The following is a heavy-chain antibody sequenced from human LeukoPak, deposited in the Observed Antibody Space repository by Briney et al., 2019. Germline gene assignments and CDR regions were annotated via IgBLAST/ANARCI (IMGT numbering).Heavy chain of an antibody. CDR2: INYSGST. D-gene: IGHD3-16*01. CDR3: ASGRFPEARADC. J-gene: IGHJ4*02. Sequence: SETLSLTCTVSGGSISSYYWSWIRQPPGKGLEWIGYINYSGSTNYNPSLKSRLSISLDTSRNQFSLNLSSVTTADTAVYFCASGRFPEARADCWGMGTLVTVSS. CDR1: GGSISSYY. V-gene: IGHV4-59*01.